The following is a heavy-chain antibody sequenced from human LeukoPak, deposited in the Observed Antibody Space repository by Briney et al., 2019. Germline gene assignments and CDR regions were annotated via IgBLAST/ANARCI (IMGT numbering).Heavy chain of an antibody. D-gene: IGHD6-13*01. CDR1: GFTFSTYS. CDR2: ISISVGFI. V-gene: IGHV3-21*01. J-gene: IGHJ4*02. CDR3: ATTIAAAGRDY. Sequence: GGSLRLSCAASGFTFSTYSMNWVRQAPGKGLEWVSSISISVGFISYADSVKGRFTISRDNAKNSLYLQMNSLRVEDTAVYYCATTIAAAGRDYWGQGTLVTVSS.